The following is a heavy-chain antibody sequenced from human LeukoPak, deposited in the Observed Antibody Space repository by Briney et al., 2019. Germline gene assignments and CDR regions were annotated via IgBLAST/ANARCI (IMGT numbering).Heavy chain of an antibody. CDR1: GGSISSYY. CDR2: IYYSGST. J-gene: IGHJ3*02. V-gene: IGHV4-59*01. D-gene: IGHD3-9*01. Sequence: SETLSLTCTVSGGSISSYYWSWIRQPPGKGLEWIGYIYYSGSTNYNPPLKSRVTISVDTSKNQFSLKLSSVTAADTAVYYCARYCDILTGYYLSHAFDIWGQGTMVTVSS. CDR3: ARYCDILTGYYLSHAFDI.